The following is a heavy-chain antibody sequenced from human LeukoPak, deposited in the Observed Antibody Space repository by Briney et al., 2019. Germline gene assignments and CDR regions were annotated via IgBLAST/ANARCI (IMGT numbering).Heavy chain of an antibody. V-gene: IGHV3-11*01. D-gene: IGHD3-9*01. CDR1: GFTFSDYN. Sequence: GGSLRLSCAASGFTFSDYNMNWVRQAPGKGLGWVSYITNGGSTIHHADSVKGRFAISRDNAKKTLYLQMNSLRAEDTAVYYCARSIGLTGGGVDVWGQGTTVTVSS. CDR3: ARSIGLTGGGVDV. CDR2: ITNGGSTI. J-gene: IGHJ6*02.